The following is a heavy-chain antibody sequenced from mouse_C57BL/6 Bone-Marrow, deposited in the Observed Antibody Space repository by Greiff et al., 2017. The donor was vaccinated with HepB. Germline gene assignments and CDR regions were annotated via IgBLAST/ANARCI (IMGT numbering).Heavy chain of an antibody. CDR1: GFSLTSYG. V-gene: IGHV2-5*01. Sequence: VQLQQSGPGLVQPSQSLSITCTVSGFSLTSYGVHWVRQSPGKGLEWLGVIWRGGSTDYNAAFMSRLSITKDNSKSQVFFKMNSLQADDTAIYYCAKAIYYYGSRRDWYFDVWGTGTTVTVSS. J-gene: IGHJ1*03. D-gene: IGHD1-1*01. CDR3: AKAIYYYGSRRDWYFDV. CDR2: IWRGGST.